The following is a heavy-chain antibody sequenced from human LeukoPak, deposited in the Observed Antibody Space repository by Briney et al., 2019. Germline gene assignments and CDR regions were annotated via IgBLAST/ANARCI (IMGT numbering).Heavy chain of an antibody. CDR1: GFIFTSCW. J-gene: IGHJ4*02. CDR2: IKQDGSEK. V-gene: IGHV3-7*01. D-gene: IGHD3-3*01. Sequence: GVSLRLSCAASGFIFTSCWMSWVRQAPGKGLEWVANIKQDGSEKYYVDSVKGRFTISRDNAKNSLFLQMSSLRAEDTAVYYCARHVRFEGVDYWGQGTLVTVSS. CDR3: ARHVRFEGVDY.